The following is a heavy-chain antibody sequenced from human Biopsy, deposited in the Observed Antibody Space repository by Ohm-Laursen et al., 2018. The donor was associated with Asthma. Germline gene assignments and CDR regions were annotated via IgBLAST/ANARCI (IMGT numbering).Heavy chain of an antibody. CDR3: AVLGRITNAY. CDR2: INSDGSSL. J-gene: IGHJ4*02. Sequence: SLILSCAASGFSFSTYWMHWVRQAPGKGLVWVARINSDGSSLSYADSVKGRFTVSRDNAKNTLYLQMNSLRGEDTAVYYCAVLGRITNAYWGQGTLVTVSS. V-gene: IGHV3-74*01. CDR1: GFSFSTYW. D-gene: IGHD1-20*01.